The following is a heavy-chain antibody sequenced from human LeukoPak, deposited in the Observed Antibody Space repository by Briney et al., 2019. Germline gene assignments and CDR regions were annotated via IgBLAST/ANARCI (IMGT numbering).Heavy chain of an antibody. CDR3: ATDPRYYALE. V-gene: IGHV1-2*02. D-gene: IGHD2-2*01. J-gene: IGHJ4*02. CDR1: GYTFTGYY. CDR2: INPNSGGT. Sequence: ASVKVSCKASGYTFTGYYMHWVRQAPGQGLEWMGWINPNSGGTNYAQKFQGRVTMTEDTSTDTAYMELSSLRSEDTAVYYCATDPRYYALEWGQGTLVTVSS.